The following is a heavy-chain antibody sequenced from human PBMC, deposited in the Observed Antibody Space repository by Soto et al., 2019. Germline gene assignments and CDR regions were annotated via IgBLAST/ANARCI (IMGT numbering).Heavy chain of an antibody. CDR1: GYTFTSYG. CDR3: ARDRRVGAIGPAHYYYGMDV. V-gene: IGHV1-18*04. CDR2: ISAYNGNT. J-gene: IGHJ6*02. D-gene: IGHD1-26*01. Sequence: QVQLVQSGAEVKKPGASVKVSCKASGYTFTSYGISWVRQAPGQGLEWMGWISAYNGNTNYAQKRQGRVTMTTDTSTSTAYMELRSLRSDDTAVYYCARDRRVGAIGPAHYYYGMDVWGQGTTVTVSS.